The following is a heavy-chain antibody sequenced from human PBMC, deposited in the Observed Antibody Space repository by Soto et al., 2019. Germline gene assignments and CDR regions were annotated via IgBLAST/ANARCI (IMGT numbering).Heavy chain of an antibody. J-gene: IGHJ1*01. CDR2: IYSDDDR. D-gene: IGHD1-26*01. V-gene: IGHV2-26*01. Sequence: QVTLKESGPVLLRPTETLTLTCTVSGFSLSDSRLGVGWIRQPPGKALEWVAHIYSDDDRSYSPSLRSRLTNSKDPSISQVVLTLTNVDPADTATYYCVRIDVTRDWLYYYFKHWGRGTPVTVSP. CDR3: VRIDVTRDWLYYYFKH. CDR1: GFSLSDSRLG.